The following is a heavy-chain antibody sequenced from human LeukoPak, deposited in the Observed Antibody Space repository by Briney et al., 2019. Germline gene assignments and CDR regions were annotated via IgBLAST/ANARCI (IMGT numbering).Heavy chain of an antibody. Sequence: GGSLRLSCAASGFSVSSNYINWVRQAPGKGLEWVSVSYSGGSTYYADSVKGRITISRDNSKNTLYLQMNSLRAEDTAVYYCARLAVAGKFDYWGQGTLVTVSS. CDR2: SYSGGST. J-gene: IGHJ4*02. CDR3: ARLAVAGKFDY. D-gene: IGHD6-19*01. V-gene: IGHV3-66*01. CDR1: GFSVSSNY.